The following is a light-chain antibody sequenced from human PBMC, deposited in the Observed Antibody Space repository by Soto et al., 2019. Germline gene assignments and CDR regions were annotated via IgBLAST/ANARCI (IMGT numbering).Light chain of an antibody. Sequence: ENVLTQSPGTLSLSPGERATLSCTASQSVSSSYLAWYQQKPGQAPRLLIYGASSRATGIPDRFSGSGSGTDFTLTISRLEPEDFAMYYCHQYGSSPPVTFGQGTRLEIK. J-gene: IGKJ5*01. CDR2: GAS. CDR3: HQYGSSPPVT. V-gene: IGKV3-20*01. CDR1: QSVSSSY.